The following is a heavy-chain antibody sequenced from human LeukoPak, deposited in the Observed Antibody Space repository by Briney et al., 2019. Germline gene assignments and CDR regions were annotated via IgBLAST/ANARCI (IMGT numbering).Heavy chain of an antibody. D-gene: IGHD6-6*01. CDR1: GGSISSSSYY. V-gene: IGHV4-39*07. CDR2: LYYSGNT. J-gene: IGHJ5*02. CDR3: ARGLQYRSFIMNWFDP. Sequence: PSETLSLTCTVSGGSISSSSYYWGWVRQPPGKGLEWIGSLYYSGNTYYSPSLRSRLTISIDTSKNQFSLKLSSVTAADTAVYYCARGLQYRSFIMNWFDPWGQGTLVTVSS.